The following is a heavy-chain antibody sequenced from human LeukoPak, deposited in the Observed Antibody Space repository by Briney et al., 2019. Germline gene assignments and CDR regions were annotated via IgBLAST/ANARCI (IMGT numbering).Heavy chain of an antibody. CDR3: ARAGENTANLDY. CDR2: INPSGGST. Sequence: ASVKVSCKASGYTFTSYYMHWVRQAPGQGLEWMGIINPSGGSTSYAQKFQGRVTMTRDTSTSTVYMELSRLRSDDTAVYYCARAGENTANLDYWGQGTLVTVSS. V-gene: IGHV1-46*01. CDR1: GYTFTSYY. D-gene: IGHD1/OR15-1a*01. J-gene: IGHJ4*02.